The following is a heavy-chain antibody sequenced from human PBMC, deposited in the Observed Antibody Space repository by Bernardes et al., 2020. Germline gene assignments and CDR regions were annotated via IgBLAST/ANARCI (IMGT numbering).Heavy chain of an antibody. D-gene: IGHD6-13*01. CDR2: ISGSGGST. V-gene: IGHV3-23*01. CDR1: GFTFSSYA. Sequence: GGSLIRSCAASGFTFSSYAMSWVRQAPGQGLEWVSAISGSGGSTYYADSVKGRFTISRDNSKNTLYLQMNSLRAEDTAVYYCAKDRVAAAGIYYFDYWGQGTLVTVSS. J-gene: IGHJ4*02. CDR3: AKDRVAAAGIYYFDY.